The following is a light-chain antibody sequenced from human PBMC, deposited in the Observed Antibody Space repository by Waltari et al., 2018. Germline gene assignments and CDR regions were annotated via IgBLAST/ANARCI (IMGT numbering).Light chain of an antibody. V-gene: IGKV1-12*01. CDR3: QQTEGFPWT. CDR1: LGINRW. J-gene: IGKJ1*01. CDR2: GAS. Sequence: IQMTQSPSSVSASVGARVSICFRASLGINRWLAWYQQQPGKAPRLLIYGASNLQSGAPSRFSGSGSGTDFTLTISGLQPEDFGTYYCQQTEGFPWTFGQGTKVEV.